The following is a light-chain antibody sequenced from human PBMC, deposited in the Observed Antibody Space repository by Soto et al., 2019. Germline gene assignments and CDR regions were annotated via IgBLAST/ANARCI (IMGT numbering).Light chain of an antibody. J-gene: IGKJ5*01. CDR1: QTVNSK. Sequence: EIVITHSPATLSVSPGDRASLSCRASQTVNSKLAWYQQKRGQAPRLLIYGASSRATGIPDRFSGSGSGTDFTLSISRLEVEDFAVYQCQQRTDWITFGQGTRLEI. CDR3: QQRTDWIT. V-gene: IGKV3D-20*02. CDR2: GAS.